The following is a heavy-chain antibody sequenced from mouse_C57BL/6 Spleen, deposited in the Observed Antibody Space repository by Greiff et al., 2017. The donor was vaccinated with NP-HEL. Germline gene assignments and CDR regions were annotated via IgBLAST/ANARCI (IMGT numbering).Heavy chain of an antibody. J-gene: IGHJ4*01. Sequence: QVQLQQSGAELVKPGASVKISCKASGYAFSSYWMNWVKQRPGQGLEWIGEIDPSDSYTNYNQKFKGKSTLTVDKSSSTAYMQLSSLTSEDSAVYYCARSEDSSGYYAMDYWGQGTSVTVSS. CDR1: GYAFSSYW. CDR3: ARSEDSSGYYAMDY. V-gene: IGHV1-69*01. D-gene: IGHD3-2*02. CDR2: IDPSDSYT.